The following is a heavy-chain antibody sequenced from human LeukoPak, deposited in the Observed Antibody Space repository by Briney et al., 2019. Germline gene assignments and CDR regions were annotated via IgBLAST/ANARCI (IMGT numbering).Heavy chain of an antibody. CDR3: AIRMGDWYNWFDP. Sequence: PSETLSVTCAVSGGSISSSNWWSWVRQPPGKGLKWIGEIYHSGSTNYNPSLKSRVTISVDKSKSQFSLKLSSVTAADTAVYYCAIRMGDWYNWFDPWGQGTLVTVSS. D-gene: IGHD3/OR15-3a*01. CDR1: GGSISSSNW. J-gene: IGHJ5*02. CDR2: IYHSGST. V-gene: IGHV4-4*02.